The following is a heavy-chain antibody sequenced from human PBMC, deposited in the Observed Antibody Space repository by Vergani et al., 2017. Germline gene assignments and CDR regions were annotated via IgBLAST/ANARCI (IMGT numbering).Heavy chain of an antibody. CDR1: GFTFSSYW. CDR3: ASDCPYSGYYAFDI. D-gene: IGHD5-12*01. CDR2: IKQDGSEK. J-gene: IGHJ3*02. V-gene: IGHV3-7*01. Sequence: EVKLVESGGGLVQPGGSLRLSCAASGFTFSSYWMSWVRQAPGKGLEWVANIKQDGSEKYYVDSVKGRFTISRDNAKNSLYLQMNSLRAEDTAVYYCASDCPYSGYYAFDIWGQGTMVTVSS.